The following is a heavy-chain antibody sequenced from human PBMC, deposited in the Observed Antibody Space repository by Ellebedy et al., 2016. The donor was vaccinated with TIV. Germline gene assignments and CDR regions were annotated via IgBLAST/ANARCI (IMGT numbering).Heavy chain of an antibody. D-gene: IGHD4-11*01. Sequence: SETLSLTXSASGGSIDSYYWSWIRQPPGRGLEYIGYINYSGRTNFNPSLKSRVTLSVDLSKNQFPLRLTSVTAADTAVYYCAREDSNYSDRYYYYGLDVWGQGTTVTVSS. V-gene: IGHV4-59*01. CDR3: AREDSNYSDRYYYYGLDV. J-gene: IGHJ6*02. CDR1: GGSIDSYY. CDR2: INYSGRT.